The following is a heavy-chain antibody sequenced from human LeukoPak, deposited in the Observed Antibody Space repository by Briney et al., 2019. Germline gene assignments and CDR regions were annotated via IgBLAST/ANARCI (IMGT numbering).Heavy chain of an antibody. V-gene: IGHV4-34*01. CDR1: GGSFSGYY. D-gene: IGHD3-10*01. J-gene: IGHJ6*02. CDR3: ARFYGSGSFRGRSYYGMDV. Sequence: SETLSLTCAVYGGSFSGYYWSWIRHPAGKGLEFIGEINHSGSTNYNPSLKSRVTISVDTSKNQFSLKLSSVTAADTAVYYCARFYGSGSFRGRSYYGMDVWGQGTTVTVSS. CDR2: INHSGST.